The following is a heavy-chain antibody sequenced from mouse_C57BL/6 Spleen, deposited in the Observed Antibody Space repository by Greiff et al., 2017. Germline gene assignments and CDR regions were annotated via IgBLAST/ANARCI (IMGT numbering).Heavy chain of an antibody. CDR1: GYSITSGYY. V-gene: IGHV3-6*01. J-gene: IGHJ3*01. Sequence: EVQLQESGPGLVKPSQSLSLTCSVTGYSITSGYYWNWIRQFPGNKLEWMGDISYDGSNNYNPSLKNRNSITRDTSKNQFCLKLNSVTTEDTATYYCARDSYWGQGTLVTVSA. CDR2: ISYDGSN. CDR3: ARDSY.